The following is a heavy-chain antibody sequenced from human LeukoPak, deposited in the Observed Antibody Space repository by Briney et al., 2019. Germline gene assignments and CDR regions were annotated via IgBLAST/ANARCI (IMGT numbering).Heavy chain of an antibody. CDR3: ARHEWGAAAARKFDY. Sequence: SQTLSLTCTVSGGSISSGSYYWRWIRQPAGKGLEWIGRIYTSGSTNYNPSLKSRVTISVDTSKNQFSLKLSSVTAADTAVYYCARHEWGAAAARKFDYWGQGTLVTVSS. CDR1: GGSISSGSYY. J-gene: IGHJ4*02. CDR2: IYTSGST. D-gene: IGHD6-13*01. V-gene: IGHV4-61*02.